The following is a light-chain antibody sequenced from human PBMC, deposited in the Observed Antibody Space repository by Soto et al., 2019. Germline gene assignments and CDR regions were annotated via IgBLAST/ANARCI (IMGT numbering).Light chain of an antibody. CDR3: QQSYSTLWT. J-gene: IGKJ1*01. CDR2: AAS. CDR1: QRISNY. V-gene: IGKV1-39*01. Sequence: DIQTTQSPSSLSASVGDRVTITCRASQRISNYLNWYQQKPGEAPKLLIYAASSLQSGVPSRFSGSGSGTDFALTISSLQPEDFATYYCQQSYSTLWTFGQGTKVEIK.